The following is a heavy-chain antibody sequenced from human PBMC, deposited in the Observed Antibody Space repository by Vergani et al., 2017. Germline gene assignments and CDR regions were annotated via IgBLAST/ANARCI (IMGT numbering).Heavy chain of an antibody. V-gene: IGHV3-30*03. J-gene: IGHJ5*02. Sequence: QVQLVESGGGVVQPGRSLRLSCAASGFTFSSYGMHWVRQAPGKGLEWVAVISYDGSNKYYADSVKGRFTISRDNSKNTLYLQMNSLKTEDTAVYYCTTDTPIMITFGGVTSKAGWFDPWGQGTLVTVSS. CDR2: ISYDGSNK. D-gene: IGHD3-16*01. CDR3: TTDTPIMITFGGVTSKAGWFDP. CDR1: GFTFSSYG.